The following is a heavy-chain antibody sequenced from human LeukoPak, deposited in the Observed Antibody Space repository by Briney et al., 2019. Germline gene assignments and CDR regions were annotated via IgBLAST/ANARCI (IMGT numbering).Heavy chain of an antibody. D-gene: IGHD2-2*01. CDR2: IYYSGST. CDR3: ARLPRRPVVPAANYWYFDL. J-gene: IGHJ2*01. V-gene: IGHV4-39*01. CDR1: GGSISSGSYY. Sequence: KPSQTLSLTCTVSGGSISSGSYYWSWIRQPAGKGLEWIGSIYYSGSTYYNPSLKSRVTISVDTSKNQFSLKLSSVTAADTAVYYCARLPRRPVVPAANYWYFDLWGRGTLVTVPS.